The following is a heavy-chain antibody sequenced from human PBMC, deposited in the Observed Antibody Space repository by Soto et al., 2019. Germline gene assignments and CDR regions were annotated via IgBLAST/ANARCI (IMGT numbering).Heavy chain of an antibody. CDR2: IYYSGST. CDR3: ARQIPTTIYSGYDSYYYYMDV. Sequence: PSETLSLPCTVSGGSISSSSYCWGRIRQPPGKGLEWIGSIYYSGSTYYNPSLKSRVTISVDTSKNQFSLKLSSVTAADTAVYYCARQIPTTIYSGYDSYYYYMDVWGRGTTVTVSS. CDR1: GGSISSSSYC. V-gene: IGHV4-39*01. J-gene: IGHJ6*03. D-gene: IGHD5-12*01.